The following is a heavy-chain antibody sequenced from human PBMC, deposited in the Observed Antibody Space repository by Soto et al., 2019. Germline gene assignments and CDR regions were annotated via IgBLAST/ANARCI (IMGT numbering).Heavy chain of an antibody. CDR2: IYSGGST. J-gene: IGHJ6*02. Sequence: GSLRLSCAASGFTVSSNYMSWVRQAPGKGLEWVSVIYSGGSTYYADSVKGRFTISRDNSKNTLYLQMNSLRAEDTAVYYCARPGLGYYYYGMDVWGQGTTVTVSS. CDR1: GFTVSSNY. CDR3: ARPGLGYYYYGMDV. V-gene: IGHV3-53*01.